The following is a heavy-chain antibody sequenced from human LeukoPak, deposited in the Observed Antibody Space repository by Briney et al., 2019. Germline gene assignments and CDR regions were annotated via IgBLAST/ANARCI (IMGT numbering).Heavy chain of an antibody. V-gene: IGHV4-59*01. Sequence: SETLSLTGTVSGGSISSYYWSWIRQPPGKGLEWIGYIYYSGSTNYNPSLKSRVTISVDTSKNQFSLKLSSVTAADTAVYYCARVRSRGYYYYMDVWGKGTTVTVSS. CDR1: GGSISSYY. J-gene: IGHJ6*03. CDR3: ARVRSRGYYYYMDV. D-gene: IGHD6-13*01. CDR2: IYYSGST.